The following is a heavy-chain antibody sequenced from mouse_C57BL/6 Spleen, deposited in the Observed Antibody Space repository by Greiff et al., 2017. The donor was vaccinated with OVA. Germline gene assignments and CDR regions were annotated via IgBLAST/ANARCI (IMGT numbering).Heavy chain of an antibody. CDR2: IYPGNGDT. CDR1: GYTFTSYN. V-gene: IGHV1-12*01. J-gene: IGHJ4*01. Sequence: LQESGAELVRPGASVKMSCKASGYTFTSYNMHWVKQTPRQGLEWIGAIYPGNGDTSYNQKFKGKATLTVDKSSSTAYMQLSSLTSEDSAVYFCARSAVENHYYAMDYWGQGTSVTVSS. CDR3: ARSAVENHYYAMDY. D-gene: IGHD1-1*01.